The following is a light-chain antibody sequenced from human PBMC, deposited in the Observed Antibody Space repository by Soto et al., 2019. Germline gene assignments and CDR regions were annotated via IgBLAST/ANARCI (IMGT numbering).Light chain of an antibody. J-gene: IGKJ5*01. CDR1: QNIGGW. CDR2: AAS. CDR3: QQYYSYPIT. Sequence: DVQMTQSPSSVSASVGARVPITCRASQNIGGWLAWYQQKPGKPPKLLIYAASTLQSGVPSRFSGSGSGTDFTLTISCLQSEDFATYYCQQYYSYPITFGQGTRLEIK. V-gene: IGKV1-12*01.